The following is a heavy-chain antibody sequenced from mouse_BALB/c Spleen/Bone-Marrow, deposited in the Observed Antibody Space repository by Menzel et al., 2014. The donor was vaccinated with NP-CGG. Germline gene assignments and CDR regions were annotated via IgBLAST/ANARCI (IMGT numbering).Heavy chain of an antibody. V-gene: IGHV4-1*02. J-gene: IGHJ3*01. D-gene: IGHD2-3*01. CDR3: ARLGYYGGFAY. Sequence: EVMLVESGGGLVQPGGSLKLSCAAPGFDFSGFWMGWVRQAPGKGLEWIGEINPDSSTINYTPSLKDRFIISRDNAKNTLYLQMSKVRSEDTALYYCARLGYYGGFAYWGQGTLVTASA. CDR2: INPDSSTI. CDR1: GFDFSGFW.